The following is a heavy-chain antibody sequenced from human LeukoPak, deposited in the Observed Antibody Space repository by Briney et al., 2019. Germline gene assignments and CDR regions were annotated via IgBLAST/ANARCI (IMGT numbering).Heavy chain of an antibody. Sequence: GGSLRLSCAASGFTFSSYEMHWVRQAPGKGLEWVSYISSSGSTIYYADSVKGRFTISRDNAKNSLYLQVNSLRAEDTAVYYCARVKEVIPIFGTKRGSWCFDLWGRGTLVTVSS. CDR2: ISSSGSTI. V-gene: IGHV3-48*03. CDR1: GFTFSSYE. J-gene: IGHJ2*01. CDR3: ARVKEVIPIFGTKRGSWCFDL. D-gene: IGHD3/OR15-3a*01.